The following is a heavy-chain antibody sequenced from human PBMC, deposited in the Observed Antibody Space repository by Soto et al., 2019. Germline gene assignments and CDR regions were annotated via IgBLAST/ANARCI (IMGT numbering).Heavy chain of an antibody. Sequence: SQTLSLTCTVSGGSISSSSYYWGWIRQPPGKGLEWIGSIYYSGSTYYNPSLKSRVTISVDTSKNQFSLKLSSVTAAETAVYYCARHTMIMITFGGVIGPYNWFDPWGQGTLVTVSS. CDR1: GGSISSSSYY. D-gene: IGHD3-16*02. CDR3: ARHTMIMITFGGVIGPYNWFDP. J-gene: IGHJ5*02. CDR2: IYYSGST. V-gene: IGHV4-39*01.